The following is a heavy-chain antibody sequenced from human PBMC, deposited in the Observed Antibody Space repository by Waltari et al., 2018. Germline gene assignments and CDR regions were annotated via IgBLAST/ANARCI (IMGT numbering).Heavy chain of an antibody. CDR3: AKVVKYPDAFDI. Sequence: QVQLVESGGGVVQPGGSLRLSCAASGFTFSSYGMHWVRQAPGKGREWVAVIRYDGSNKYYADSVKGRFTISRDNSKNTLYLQMNSLRAEDTAVYYCAKVVKYPDAFDIWGQGTMVTVSS. CDR2: IRYDGSNK. V-gene: IGHV3-30*02. J-gene: IGHJ3*02. D-gene: IGHD2-2*01. CDR1: GFTFSSYG.